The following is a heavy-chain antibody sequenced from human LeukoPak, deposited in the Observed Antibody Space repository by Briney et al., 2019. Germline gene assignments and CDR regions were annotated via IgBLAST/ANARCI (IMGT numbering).Heavy chain of an antibody. V-gene: IGHV3-30*18. Sequence: PGGSLRLSCTASKFTFSNYGMQWVRQAPGKGLEWVAVVSSDGGTKYYADSVKGRFTISRDNSRNTMYLQMDSLRAEDTAVYYCAKGITMMVVAPGYWGQGTLVTVSS. CDR1: KFTFSNYG. D-gene: IGHD3-22*01. CDR2: VSSDGGTK. J-gene: IGHJ4*02. CDR3: AKGITMMVVAPGY.